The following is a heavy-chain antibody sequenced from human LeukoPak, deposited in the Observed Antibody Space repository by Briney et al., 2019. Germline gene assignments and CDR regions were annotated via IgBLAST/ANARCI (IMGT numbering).Heavy chain of an antibody. V-gene: IGHV1-69*01. CDR1: GGTFSSYA. D-gene: IGHD3-3*01. CDR3: AWGRFLEWLPDY. J-gene: IGHJ4*02. CDR2: VIPIFGTA. Sequence: SVKVSCKASGGTFSSYAISWVRQAPGQGLEWMGGVIPIFGTANYAQKFQGRVTITADESTSTAYMELSSLRSEDTAVYYCAWGRFLEWLPDYWGQGTLVTVSS.